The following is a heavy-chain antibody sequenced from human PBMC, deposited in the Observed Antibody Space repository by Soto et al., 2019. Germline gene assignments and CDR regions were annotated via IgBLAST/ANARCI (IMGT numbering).Heavy chain of an antibody. J-gene: IGHJ6*03. Sequence: QVQLVQSGAEVKKPGSSVKVSCKASGGTFSSYTISWVRQAPGQGLEWMGRIIPILGIANYAQKFQGRVTITADKSTSTAYMELSSLRSEDTAVYYCARDRPQNSSLNDILTGYYAHYYYYYYMDVWGKGTTVTVSS. V-gene: IGHV1-69*08. CDR3: ARDRPQNSSLNDILTGYYAHYYYYYYMDV. CDR2: IIPILGIA. CDR1: GGTFSSYT. D-gene: IGHD3-9*01.